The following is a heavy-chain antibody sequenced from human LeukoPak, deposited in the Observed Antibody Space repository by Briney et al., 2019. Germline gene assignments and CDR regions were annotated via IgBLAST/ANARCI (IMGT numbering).Heavy chain of an antibody. CDR2: IYYSGST. V-gene: IGHV4-39*01. CDR3: ARRQLAIFDY. CDR1: GGSISSSSYY. Sequence: SETLSLTCTVSGGSISSSSYYWGWIRQPPGKGLEWIGSIYYSGSTYYNPSLKSRVTISVDTSKNQFSLKLSSVTAADTAVYYCARRQLAIFDYWGQGTLVTVSS. D-gene: IGHD6-13*01. J-gene: IGHJ4*02.